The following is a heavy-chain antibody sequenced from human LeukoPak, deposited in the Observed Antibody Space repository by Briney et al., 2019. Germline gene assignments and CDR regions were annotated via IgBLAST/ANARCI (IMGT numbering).Heavy chain of an antibody. CDR1: GYTFTSHD. Sequence: ASVKVSCKASGYTFTSHDINWVRQATGQGLEWMGWMNPNSGNTGYAQKFQGRVTITRNTSISTAYMELSSLRSEDTAVYYCARGRGYTLGWFDPWGQGTLVTVSS. J-gene: IGHJ5*02. V-gene: IGHV1-8*03. CDR2: MNPNSGNT. CDR3: ARGRGYTLGWFDP. D-gene: IGHD3-22*01.